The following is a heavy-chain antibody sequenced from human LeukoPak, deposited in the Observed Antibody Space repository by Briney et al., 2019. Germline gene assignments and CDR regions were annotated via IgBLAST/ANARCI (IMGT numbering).Heavy chain of an antibody. CDR1: GGTFSSYA. D-gene: IGHD6-19*01. CDR2: IIPTFGTA. CDR3: AINLAVAGRRDYFDY. V-gene: IGHV1-69*01. J-gene: IGHJ4*02. Sequence: GSSVKVSCKASGGTFSSYAISWVRQAPGQGLEWMGGIIPTFGTANYAQKFQGRVTITADESTSTAYMELSSLRSEDTAVYYCAINLAVAGRRDYFDYWGQGTLVTVSS.